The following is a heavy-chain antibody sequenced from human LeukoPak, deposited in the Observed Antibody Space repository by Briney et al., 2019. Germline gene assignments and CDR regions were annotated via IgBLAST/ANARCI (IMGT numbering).Heavy chain of an antibody. J-gene: IGHJ4*02. CDR1: GGSISRYY. CDR3: AIRSGWYNYFDY. Sequence: SETLSLTCTVSGGSISRYYWSWIRQPAGKGLEWIGRIYTSGSTNYNPSLKSRVTMSVDTSKNQFSLKLSSVTAADTAVYYCAIRSGWYNYFDYWGQGTLVTVSS. D-gene: IGHD6-19*01. CDR2: IYTSGST. V-gene: IGHV4-4*07.